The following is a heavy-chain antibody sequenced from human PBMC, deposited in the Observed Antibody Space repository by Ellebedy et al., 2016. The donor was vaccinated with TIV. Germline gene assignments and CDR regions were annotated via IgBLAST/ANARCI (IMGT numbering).Heavy chain of an antibody. CDR3: ARDRMDVPNDY. Sequence: AASVKVSCKASGYTFTTYGISWVRQAPGQGLEWMGWINTYNGNTNYAQKLQGRVTLTTDTSASTAYMDLRSLRSDDTAVYYCARDRMDVPNDYWGQGTLVTVSS. J-gene: IGHJ4*02. CDR1: GYTFTTYG. V-gene: IGHV1-18*01. CDR2: INTYNGNT. D-gene: IGHD2-15*01.